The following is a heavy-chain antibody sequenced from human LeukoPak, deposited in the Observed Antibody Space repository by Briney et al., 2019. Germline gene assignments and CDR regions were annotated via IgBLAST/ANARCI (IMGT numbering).Heavy chain of an antibody. Sequence: SETLSLTCAVYGASFSNDYWSWIRQAPGKGLEWVGEINHSGSITYNPSLKSRVTISAEKSKSQFSLRLTSVTAAGTAVYYCAKGVWAPRFDSWGQGTLVTVSS. D-gene: IGHD7-27*01. J-gene: IGHJ5*01. CDR1: GASFSNDY. CDR3: AKGVWAPRFDS. CDR2: INHSGSI. V-gene: IGHV4-34*01.